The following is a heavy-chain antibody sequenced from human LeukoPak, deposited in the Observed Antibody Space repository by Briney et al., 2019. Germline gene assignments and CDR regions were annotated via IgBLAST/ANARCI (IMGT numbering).Heavy chain of an antibody. CDR1: GGSISSSSYY. V-gene: IGHV4-39*07. CDR2: IYYSGST. CDR3: AREKRGYLSDY. J-gene: IGHJ4*02. Sequence: SETLSLTCTVSGGSISSSSYYWGWIRQPPGKGLEWIGSIYYSGSTYYNPSLKSRVTISADTSKNQFSLKLSSVTAADTAVYYCAREKRGYLSDYWGRGTLVTVSS. D-gene: IGHD1-1*01.